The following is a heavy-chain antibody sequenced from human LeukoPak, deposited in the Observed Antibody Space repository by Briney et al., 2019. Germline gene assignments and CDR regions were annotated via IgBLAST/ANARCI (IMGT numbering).Heavy chain of an antibody. J-gene: IGHJ4*02. V-gene: IGHV3-30*04. CDR2: ISYDGSNK. Sequence: GGSLRLSCAASGFTFSSYAMHWVRQAPGKGLEWVAVISYDGSNKYYADSVRGRFTISRDDAKNSLFLHMNSMRAEDTAVYYCATWDDYGDYVAFEYWGQGTLVTVSS. CDR3: ATWDDYGDYVAFEY. CDR1: GFTFSSYA. D-gene: IGHD4-17*01.